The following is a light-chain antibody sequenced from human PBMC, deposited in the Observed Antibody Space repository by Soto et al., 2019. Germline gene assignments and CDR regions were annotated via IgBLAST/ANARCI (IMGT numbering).Light chain of an antibody. CDR3: QQLKSYPLT. V-gene: IGKV1-9*01. J-gene: IGKJ3*01. Sequence: DIQLTQSPSFLSASAGDRVTITCRASQDISSYLAWYQQKPGKAPKLLIHLTSTMQSGVPSRFSGSGSGTEFTLTISSLQPDDFATYYCQQLKSYPLTFGPGTKVDIK. CDR2: LTS. CDR1: QDISSY.